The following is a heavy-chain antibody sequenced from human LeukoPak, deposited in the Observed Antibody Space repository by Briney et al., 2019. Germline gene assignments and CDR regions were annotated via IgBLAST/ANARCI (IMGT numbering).Heavy chain of an antibody. CDR2: IYPGDSDA. CDR1: GYSFTTYW. J-gene: IGHJ4*02. CDR3: GRKGWSFLLNFDY. V-gene: IGHV5-51*01. D-gene: IGHD1-26*01. Sequence: GESLKISCKGSGYSFTTYWIGWVRQMPGKGLEWMGIIYPGDSDARYSPSFQGQVTISADKSISTAHLQWSSLKASDTAMYYCGRKGWSFLLNFDYWGQGTLVTVSS.